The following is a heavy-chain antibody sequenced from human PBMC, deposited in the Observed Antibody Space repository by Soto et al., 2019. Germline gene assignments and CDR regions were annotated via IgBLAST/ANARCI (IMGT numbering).Heavy chain of an antibody. J-gene: IGHJ4*02. Sequence: SETLSLTCTVSGDSISSHYWNWIRQPPGKGLEWIGYIYHSGSTYYNPSLKSRVTISVDRSKNQFSLKLSSVTAADTAVYYCARSRGGYFDYWGQGTLVTVSS. CDR2: IYHSGST. V-gene: IGHV4-59*11. CDR1: GDSISSHY. CDR3: ARSRGGYFDY. D-gene: IGHD3-16*01.